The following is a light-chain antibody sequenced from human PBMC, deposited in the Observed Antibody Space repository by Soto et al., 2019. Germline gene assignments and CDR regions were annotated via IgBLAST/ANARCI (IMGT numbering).Light chain of an antibody. CDR2: VNN. CDR3: QSYDSNLSVV. J-gene: IGLJ2*01. Sequence: QSVLTQPPSVSGAPGQRVTISCTGSSSNIGAGYDVHWYQQLPGTAPKLLIYVNNNRPSGVPDRFSGPKSGTSASLAITGLQAEDEADYYCQSYDSNLSVVFGGGTKVTVL. V-gene: IGLV1-40*01. CDR1: SSNIGAGYD.